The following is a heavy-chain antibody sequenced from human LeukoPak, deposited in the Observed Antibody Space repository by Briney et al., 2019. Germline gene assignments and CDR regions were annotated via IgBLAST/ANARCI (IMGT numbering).Heavy chain of an antibody. CDR3: ARLWPMDV. Sequence: SETLSLTCAVYGGSFSGYYWSWIRQPPGKGLEWIGEINHSGSTNYNPSLKSRVTISVDTSKNQFSLKLSSVTAADTAVYYCARLWPMDVWGQGTTVTVSS. D-gene: IGHD6-25*01. CDR1: GGSFSGYY. CDR2: INHSGST. J-gene: IGHJ6*02. V-gene: IGHV4-34*01.